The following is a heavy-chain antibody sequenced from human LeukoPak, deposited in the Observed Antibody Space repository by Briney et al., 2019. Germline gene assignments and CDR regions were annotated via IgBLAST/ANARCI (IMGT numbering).Heavy chain of an antibody. CDR2: MNPNSGNT. J-gene: IGHJ6*03. CDR3: ARGSGSSWIRAYYYYMDV. V-gene: IGHV1-8*01. D-gene: IGHD6-6*01. Sequence: VASVKVSCKASGYTFTSYDINWVRQATGQGLEWMGWMNPNSGNTGYAQKFQGRVTMTRNTSISTAYMELSSLRSEDTAVYYCARGSGSSWIRAYYYYMDVWGKGTTVTVSS. CDR1: GYTFTSYD.